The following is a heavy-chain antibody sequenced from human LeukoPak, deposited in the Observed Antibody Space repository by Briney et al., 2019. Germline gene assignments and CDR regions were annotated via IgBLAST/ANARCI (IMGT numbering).Heavy chain of an antibody. V-gene: IGHV3-48*04. CDR3: ARESIQMVDIVATISRTIDY. CDR1: GFTFSSYS. CDR2: ISSSGSTI. Sequence: GGSLRLSCAASGFTFSSYSMKWVRQAPGKGLEWVSYISSSGSTIDYADSVKARFTISRDNAKNSLYLQINSLRAEDTAVYYCARESIQMVDIVATISRTIDYWGQGTLVTVSS. D-gene: IGHD5-12*01. J-gene: IGHJ4*02.